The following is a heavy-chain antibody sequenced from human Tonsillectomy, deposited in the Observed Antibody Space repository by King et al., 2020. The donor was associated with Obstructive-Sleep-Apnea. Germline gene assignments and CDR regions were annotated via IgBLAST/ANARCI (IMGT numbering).Heavy chain of an antibody. V-gene: IGHV1-18*01. D-gene: IGHD3-22*01. Sequence: QLVQSGAEVKKPGASVKVSCKASGYTFTTYAITWVRQAPGQGLEWMGWISAYNGNTNYAQKLQGRVTMTTDTSTSTAYMELRSLRSDATAMYYCARSSGTSSGYYHDYWGQGTLVTVSS. CDR2: ISAYNGNT. J-gene: IGHJ4*02. CDR3: ARSSGTSSGYYHDY. CDR1: GYTFTTYA.